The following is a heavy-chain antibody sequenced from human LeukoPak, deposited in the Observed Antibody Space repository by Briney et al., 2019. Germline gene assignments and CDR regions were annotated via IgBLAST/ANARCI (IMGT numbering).Heavy chain of an antibody. CDR2: IYYSGST. Sequence: SETLSLTYTVSGGSISSSSYYWGWIRQPPGKGLEWIGSIYYSGSTYYNPSLKSRVTISVDTSKNQFSLKLSSVTAADTAVYYCARALSGFGELYYVYWGQGTLVTVSS. CDR1: GGSISSSSYY. V-gene: IGHV4-39*07. J-gene: IGHJ4*02. CDR3: ARALSGFGELYYVY. D-gene: IGHD3-10*01.